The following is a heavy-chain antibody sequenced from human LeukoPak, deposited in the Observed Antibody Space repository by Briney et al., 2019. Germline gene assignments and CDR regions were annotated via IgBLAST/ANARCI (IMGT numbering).Heavy chain of an antibody. D-gene: IGHD1-26*01. J-gene: IGHJ4*02. CDR2: ISSSSSYI. CDR3: ARDYSGSYPDDY. V-gene: IGHV3-21*01. CDR1: GFTFSSYS. Sequence: GGSLRLSCAASGFTFSSYSMNWVRQAPGKGLEWVSSISSSSSYIYYADSVKGRFTTSRDNAKNSLYLQMNSLRAEDTAVYYCARDYSGSYPDDYWGQGTLVTVSS.